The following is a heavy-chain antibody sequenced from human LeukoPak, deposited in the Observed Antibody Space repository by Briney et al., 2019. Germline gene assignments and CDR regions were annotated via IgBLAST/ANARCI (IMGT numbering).Heavy chain of an antibody. CDR2: INWNGGST. V-gene: IGHV3-20*01. J-gene: IGHJ6*02. Sequence: GGSLRLSCAASGFTFDDYGMSWVRHAPGKGLEWVSGINWNGGSTGYADSVKGRFTISRDNAKNSLYLQMNSLGAEDTALYHCARGALNYYYYGMDVWGQGTTVTVSS. CDR3: ARGALNYYYYGMDV. CDR1: GFTFDDYG.